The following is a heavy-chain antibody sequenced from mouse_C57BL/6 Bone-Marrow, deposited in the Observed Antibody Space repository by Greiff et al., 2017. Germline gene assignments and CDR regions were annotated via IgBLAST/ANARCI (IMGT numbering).Heavy chain of an antibody. D-gene: IGHD1-1*01. Sequence: VQLVESGAELVRPGTSVKVSCKASGYAFTNYLIEWVKQRPGQGLEWIGVINPGSGGTNYNEKFKGKATLTADKSSSTAYMPLSSLTSADAAVYFCARGCLLPSVESYFDYWGQGTTLTVSS. V-gene: IGHV1-54*01. J-gene: IGHJ2*01. CDR1: GYAFTNYL. CDR3: ARGCLLPSVESYFDY. CDR2: INPGSGGT.